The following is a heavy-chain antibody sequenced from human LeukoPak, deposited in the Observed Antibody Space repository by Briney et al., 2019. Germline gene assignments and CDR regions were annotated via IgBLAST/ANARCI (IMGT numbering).Heavy chain of an antibody. CDR2: ISSTSSTI. J-gene: IGHJ4*02. V-gene: IGHV3-48*04. Sequence: PGGSLRLSCATSGFSFSTYSMNWVRQAPGKGLEWVSYISSTSSTIYYADSVKGRFTISRDNAKNSLYLQMSSLRPEDTAVYYCAGAGDYWGQGILVTVSS. CDR3: AGAGDY. CDR1: GFSFSTYS.